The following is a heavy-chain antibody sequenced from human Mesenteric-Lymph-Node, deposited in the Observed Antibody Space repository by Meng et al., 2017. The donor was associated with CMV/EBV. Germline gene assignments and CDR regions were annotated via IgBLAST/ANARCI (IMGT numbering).Heavy chain of an antibody. CDR2: INNSGST. CDR1: SFSRYY. V-gene: IGHV4-34*01. D-gene: IGHD5-12*01. J-gene: IGHJ6*02. CDR3: ASSRGYDPSAESWYYAMDV. Sequence: SFSRYYWSWIRQSPEKGLEWVAEINNSGSTNYNPSLRSRVTISIDTSKNQFSLKLSSVTAADTAVYYCASSRGYDPSAESWYYAMDVWGQGTTVTVSS.